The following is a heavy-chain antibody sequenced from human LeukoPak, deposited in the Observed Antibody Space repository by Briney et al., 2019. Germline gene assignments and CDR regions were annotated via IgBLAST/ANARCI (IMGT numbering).Heavy chain of an antibody. D-gene: IGHD3-16*01. J-gene: IGHJ4*02. V-gene: IGHV4-59*08. Sequence: PSETLSLTCAVYGGSFSGYYWSWIRQPPGKGLEWIGYIYYSWSTYYNPSLKSRVTISVDTSKNQFSLKLSSVTAADTAVYYCARPYDGGYWGQGTLVTVSS. CDR2: IYYSWST. CDR1: GGSFSGYY. CDR3: ARPYDGGY.